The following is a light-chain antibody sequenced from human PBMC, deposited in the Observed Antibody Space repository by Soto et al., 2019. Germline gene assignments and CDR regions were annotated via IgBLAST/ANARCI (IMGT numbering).Light chain of an antibody. Sequence: QLVLTQPPSVSGAPGQRVTISCTGSSSNIGAGYDVHWYQQRPGTAPKLLILGNINRPSGVPDRFSGSKSGTSASLTITGLQAEDEGDYYCQSYDSTLSDRYVFGTGTKLTVL. CDR2: GNI. V-gene: IGLV1-40*01. J-gene: IGLJ1*01. CDR3: QSYDSTLSDRYV. CDR1: SSNIGAGYD.